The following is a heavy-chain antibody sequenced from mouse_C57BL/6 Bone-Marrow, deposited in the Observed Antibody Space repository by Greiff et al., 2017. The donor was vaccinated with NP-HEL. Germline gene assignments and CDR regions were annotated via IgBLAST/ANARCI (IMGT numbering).Heavy chain of an antibody. CDR2: IRSKSNNYAT. J-gene: IGHJ2*01. D-gene: IGHD1-1*01. CDR1: GFSFNTYA. CDR3: VRGRYYGSSSYYFDY. Sequence: GGGLVQPKGSLKLSCAASGFSFNTYAMNWVRQAPGKGLEWVARIRSKSNNYATYYADSVKDRFTISRDDSESMLYLQMNNLKTEDTAMYYCVRGRYYGSSSYYFDYWGQGTTLTVSS. V-gene: IGHV10-1*01.